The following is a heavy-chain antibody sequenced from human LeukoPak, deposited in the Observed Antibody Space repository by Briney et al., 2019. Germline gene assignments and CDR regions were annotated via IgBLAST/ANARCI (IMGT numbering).Heavy chain of an antibody. CDR2: FDPEDGET. V-gene: IGHV1-24*01. J-gene: IGHJ5*02. D-gene: IGHD2-2*01. Sequence: ASVKVSCKVSGYTLTELSMHWVRQAPGKGLEWMGGFDPEDGETIYAQKFQGRVTMTRDTSISTAYMELSRLRSDDTAVYYCAREYQLPAFDPWGQGTLVTVSS. CDR3: AREYQLPAFDP. CDR1: GYTLTELS.